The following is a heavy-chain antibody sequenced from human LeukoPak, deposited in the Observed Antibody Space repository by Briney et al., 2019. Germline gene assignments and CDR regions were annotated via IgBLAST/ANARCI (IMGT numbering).Heavy chain of an antibody. CDR1: GFTFSNVW. D-gene: IGHD2-8*01. V-gene: IGHV3-15*01. CDR3: TTALYCTRRNCHAKDWYFDL. J-gene: IGHJ2*01. Sequence: GGSLRLSCVGSGFTFSNVWVSWVRQAPGKGLEWVGRIKSNIDGGTTDYAAPVKGRFTMSRDDSKNTLYLQMNSLKTEDTAVYHCTTALYCTRRNCHAKDWYFDLWGRGTLVTVSS. CDR2: IKSNIDGGTT.